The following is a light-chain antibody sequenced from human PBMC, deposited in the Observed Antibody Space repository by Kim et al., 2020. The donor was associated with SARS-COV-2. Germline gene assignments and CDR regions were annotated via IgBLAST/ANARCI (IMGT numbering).Light chain of an antibody. Sequence: SPGERATLASRASQSVSSSYLAWYQQKPGQAPMLLIYGASSRATGIPDRFSGSGSGTDFTLTITRLEPEDFAVYYCQQYSSSPATFGQGTKVDIK. CDR2: GAS. J-gene: IGKJ1*01. V-gene: IGKV3-20*01. CDR3: QQYSSSPAT. CDR1: QSVSSSY.